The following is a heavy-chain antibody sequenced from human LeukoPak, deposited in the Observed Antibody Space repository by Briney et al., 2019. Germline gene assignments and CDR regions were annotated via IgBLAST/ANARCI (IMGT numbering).Heavy chain of an antibody. D-gene: IGHD1-26*01. CDR2: IKRKTDGGTT. CDR3: LTPLVGGNTFAP. CDR1: GFTFSNAW. V-gene: IGHV3-15*07. Sequence: PGGSLRLSCAASGFTFSNAWMNWVRQAPGKGLEWVGRIKRKTDGGTTDYAAPVKGRFTISRDDSQSILYLQMNSLKTDDTAVYYCLTPLVGGNTFAPWGQGTLVTVSS. J-gene: IGHJ5*02.